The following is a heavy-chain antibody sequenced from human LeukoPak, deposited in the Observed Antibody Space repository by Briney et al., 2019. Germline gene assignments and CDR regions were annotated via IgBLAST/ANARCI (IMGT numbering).Heavy chain of an antibody. CDR3: ASVTVTTWAPDGHMDV. CDR2: IIPMFGTT. CDR1: GGTFSNYA. V-gene: IGHV1-69*05. D-gene: IGHD4-11*01. Sequence: GSSVKVSCXASGGTFSNYAISWVRLAPGQGLEWMGRIIPMFGTTNYAQNFQGRVTITTDESTSTAYMEVSSLRIEDTAVYYCASVTVTTWAPDGHMDVWGKGTTVTVSS. J-gene: IGHJ6*03.